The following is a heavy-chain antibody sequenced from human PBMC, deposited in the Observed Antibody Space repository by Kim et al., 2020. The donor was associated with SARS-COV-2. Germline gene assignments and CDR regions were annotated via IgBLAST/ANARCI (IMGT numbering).Heavy chain of an antibody. CDR3: ARGDDYCNSRYNWFDP. D-gene: IGHD1-1*01. V-gene: IGHV4-39*07. J-gene: IGHJ5*02. CDR1: GGSISSDNYY. Sequence: SETLSLTCTVSGGSISSDNYYWAWIRQPPGKGLDWIASISYSGSTSYSRSLKIRVTIYVDTSRNQFSLKLSSMTAADTAICFCARGDDYCNSRYNWFDP. CDR2: ISYSGST.